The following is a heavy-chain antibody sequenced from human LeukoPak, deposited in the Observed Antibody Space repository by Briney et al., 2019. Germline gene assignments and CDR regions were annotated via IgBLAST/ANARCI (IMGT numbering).Heavy chain of an antibody. CDR2: ISSSGSTI. CDR3: ARAHVRVITMVWGVISDESALDY. Sequence: PGGSLRLSCAASGFTFSSYEMNWVRQAPGKGLEWVSYISSSGSTIYYADSVKGRFTISRDKAKNSMYLQMNSLRAEDTAVYYCARAHVRVITMVWGVISDESALDYWGQGTLVTVSS. J-gene: IGHJ4*02. CDR1: GFTFSSYE. D-gene: IGHD3-10*01. V-gene: IGHV3-48*03.